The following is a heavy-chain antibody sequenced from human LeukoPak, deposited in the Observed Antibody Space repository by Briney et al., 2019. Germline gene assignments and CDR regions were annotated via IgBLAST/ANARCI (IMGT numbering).Heavy chain of an antibody. Sequence: PSETLSLTCAVSGGSISSGGYYWSWIRQHPGKGLEWIGYIYYSGSTYYNPSLKSRVTISVDTSKNQFSLKLSSVTAADTAVYYCASGRVVPAAILFDYWGQGTLVTVSS. CDR3: ASGRVVPAAILFDY. V-gene: IGHV4-31*11. D-gene: IGHD2-2*02. J-gene: IGHJ4*02. CDR2: IYYSGST. CDR1: GGSISSGGYY.